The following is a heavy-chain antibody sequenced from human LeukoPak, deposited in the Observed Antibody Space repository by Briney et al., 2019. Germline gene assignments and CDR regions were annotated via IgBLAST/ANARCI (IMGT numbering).Heavy chain of an antibody. J-gene: IGHJ4*02. V-gene: IGHV4-38-2*01. Sequence: TLTLTCVVSSYSIRHGDHWGWIRQSPGKQLEWNASKYNSVSIHYNPSLKSRVTMLIDTSKNEFSLKMRSVTAADTAVYYCARNSSSGFFDYWGQGTLATVSS. D-gene: IGHD6-6*01. CDR3: ARNSSSGFFDY. CDR2: KYNSVSI. CDR1: SYSIRHGDH.